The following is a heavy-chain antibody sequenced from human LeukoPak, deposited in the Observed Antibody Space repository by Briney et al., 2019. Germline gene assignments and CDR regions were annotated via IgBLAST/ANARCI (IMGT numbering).Heavy chain of an antibody. V-gene: IGHV3-21*01. CDR1: GFTFSSYS. Sequence: GGSLRLSCAASGFTFSSYSMNWVRQAPGKGLEGVSSISSSSSYIYYADSVKGRFTISRDNAKNSLYLQMNSLRAEDTAVYYCARDSSGWYRRGSYYFDYWGQGTLVTVSS. CDR2: ISSSSSYI. J-gene: IGHJ4*02. CDR3: ARDSSGWYRRGSYYFDY. D-gene: IGHD6-19*01.